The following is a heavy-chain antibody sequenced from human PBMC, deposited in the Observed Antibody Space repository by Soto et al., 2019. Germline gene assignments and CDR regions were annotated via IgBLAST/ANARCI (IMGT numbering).Heavy chain of an antibody. J-gene: IGHJ4*02. D-gene: IGHD1-7*01. Sequence: GGSLRLSCAASGFTFSSYGMHWVRQAPGKGLEWVAVISYDGSNKYYADSVKGRFTISRDNSKNTLYLQMNSLRAEDTAVYYCAKDFTRLITGPTLYYWRQGTLAT. CDR2: ISYDGSNK. V-gene: IGHV3-30*18. CDR1: GFTFSSYG. CDR3: AKDFTRLITGPTLYY.